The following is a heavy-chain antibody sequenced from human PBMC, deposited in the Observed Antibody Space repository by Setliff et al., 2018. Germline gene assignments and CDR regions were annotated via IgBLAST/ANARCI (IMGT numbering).Heavy chain of an antibody. Sequence: SVKVSCKASGYSFIDYYIHWVRQAPGQGPEWMGRVNPKNGGILYSQKFEGRVSMTGDRTISTVYMDLRSLTFDDTAVYYCARPRSNYNRGAFSIWGQGTMGTVSS. CDR2: VNPKNGGI. J-gene: IGHJ3*02. CDR3: ARPRSNYNRGAFSI. CDR1: GYSFIDYY. V-gene: IGHV1-2*06. D-gene: IGHD3-10*01.